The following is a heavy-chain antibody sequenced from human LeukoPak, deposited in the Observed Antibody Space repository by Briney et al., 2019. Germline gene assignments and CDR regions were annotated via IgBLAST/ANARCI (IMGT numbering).Heavy chain of an antibody. CDR3: ARYSAMVKNDAFDI. CDR1: GGSVSSYY. CDR2: IYYSGST. D-gene: IGHD5-18*01. J-gene: IGHJ3*02. Sequence: SGTLSLTCTVSGGSVSSYYWSWIRQPPGKGLEWIGYIYYSGSTNYNPSLKSRVTISVDTSKNQFSLKLSSVTAADTAVYYCARYSAMVKNDAFDIWGQGTMVTVSS. V-gene: IGHV4-59*02.